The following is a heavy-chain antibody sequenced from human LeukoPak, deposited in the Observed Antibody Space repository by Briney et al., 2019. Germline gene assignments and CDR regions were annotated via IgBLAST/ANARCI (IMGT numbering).Heavy chain of an antibody. CDR2: INSDGSST. CDR3: ARGGSPPEALGDAFDI. Sequence: HPGGSLRLSCAASGFTFSTYWMHWVRHAPGKGLVRVSRINSDGSSTIYADSVKGRFTISRDNAKNTLYLQMNSLRAEDTAVYYCARGGSPPEALGDAFDIWGQGTMVTVSS. V-gene: IGHV3-74*01. D-gene: IGHD1-26*01. CDR1: GFTFSTYW. J-gene: IGHJ3*02.